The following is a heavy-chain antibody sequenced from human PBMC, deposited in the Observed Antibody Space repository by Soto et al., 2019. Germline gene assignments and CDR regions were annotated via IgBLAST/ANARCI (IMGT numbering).Heavy chain of an antibody. D-gene: IGHD3-3*01. V-gene: IGHV4-59*08. CDR2: FYYSGST. Sequence: PSETLSLTCAVSGGSINSYYWSWIRQPPGKGLEWIGYFYYSGSTNYNPFLKSRVTISVDTSKNQFSLKLSSVTAADTAVYYCARGGWRQIDYWGQGTLVTVSS. CDR1: GGSINSYY. J-gene: IGHJ4*02. CDR3: ARGGWRQIDY.